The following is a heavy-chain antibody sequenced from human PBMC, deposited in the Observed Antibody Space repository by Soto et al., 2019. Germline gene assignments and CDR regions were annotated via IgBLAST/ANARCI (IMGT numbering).Heavy chain of an antibody. CDR1: GGSFSGYY. D-gene: IGHD3-3*01. J-gene: IGHJ5*02. CDR2: INHSGST. Sequence: QVQLQQWGAGLLKPSETLSLTCAVYGGSFSGYYWSWIRQPPGKGLEWIGEINHSGSTNYNPSLKSRVTISVDTSKNQFSLKLSSVTAADTAVYYCARGRYYDFWSGYYQGRHWFDPWGQGTLVTVSS. V-gene: IGHV4-34*01. CDR3: ARGRYYDFWSGYYQGRHWFDP.